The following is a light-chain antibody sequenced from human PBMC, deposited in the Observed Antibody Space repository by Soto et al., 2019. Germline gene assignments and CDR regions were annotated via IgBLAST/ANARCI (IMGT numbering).Light chain of an antibody. V-gene: IGKV1-5*01. CDR3: QQYNSYSQT. J-gene: IGKJ3*01. CDR2: DAS. Sequence: DIQMTQSPSTLSASVGDRVTITCRASQSISSWLAWYQQKPGKAPKLLIYDASSLESGVPSRFSGSGSGTEFTLTISSLQPDDFATYYCQQYNSYSQTVGPGTKVDIK. CDR1: QSISSW.